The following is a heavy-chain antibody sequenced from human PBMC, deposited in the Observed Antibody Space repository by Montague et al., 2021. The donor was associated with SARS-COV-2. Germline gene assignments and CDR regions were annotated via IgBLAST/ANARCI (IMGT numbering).Heavy chain of an antibody. D-gene: IGHD2-15*01. V-gene: IGHV4-59*01. J-gene: IGHJ4*01. CDR1: GGSTSNYY. CDR2: SFYTYST. CDR3: ASAQNISFIANCVNSFDL. Sequence: SETLSLTCSVSGGSTSNYYWTWSRQSPGKGLQLVGYSFYTYSTKFNPSLKSQVPRSLDTSKNHIPLRLSAVTVADTARYDCASAQNISFIANCVNSFDLWGLGAMVTVSS.